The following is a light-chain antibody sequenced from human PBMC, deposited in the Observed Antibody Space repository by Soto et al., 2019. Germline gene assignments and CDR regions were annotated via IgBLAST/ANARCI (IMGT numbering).Light chain of an antibody. Sequence: DIVMTQSPDSLAVSLGERATINCRSSQSVLYSSNNETFLAWYQQKPGKAPKVLIHGASSLQSGVPSRFSGSGSGTDFTLTISSLQPEDFATYYCLQDYNYPRTFGQGTKVDIK. CDR3: LQDYNYPRT. CDR2: GAS. V-gene: IGKV4-1*01. J-gene: IGKJ1*01. CDR1: QSVLYSSNNETF.